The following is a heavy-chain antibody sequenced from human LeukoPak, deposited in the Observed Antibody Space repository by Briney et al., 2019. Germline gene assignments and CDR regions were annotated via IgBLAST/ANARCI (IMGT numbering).Heavy chain of an antibody. CDR2: ISGSGGST. D-gene: IGHD3-10*01. J-gene: IGHJ4*02. CDR3: AKYSKYYYGSGSSVY. Sequence: PGGSLRLSCAASGFTFSSYAMSWVRQAPGKGLEWVSAISGSGGSTYYADSVKGRFTISRDNSKNTLYLQMNSLRAEDTAVYYCAKYSKYYYGSGSSVYWGQGTLVTVSS. V-gene: IGHV3-23*01. CDR1: GFTFSSYA.